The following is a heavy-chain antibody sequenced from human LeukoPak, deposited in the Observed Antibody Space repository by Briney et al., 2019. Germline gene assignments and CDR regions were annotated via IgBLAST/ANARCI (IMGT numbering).Heavy chain of an antibody. J-gene: IGHJ4*02. Sequence: GASVKVSCKASGYTFTGYYMHWVRQAPGQGLEWMGWINPNSGGTNYAQKFQGRVTMTRDTSISTAYMELSRLRSDDTAVYYCAREDIVATINFDYWGQGTLVTVSS. CDR3: AREDIVATINFDY. D-gene: IGHD5-12*01. CDR1: GYTFTGYY. CDR2: INPNSGGT. V-gene: IGHV1-2*02.